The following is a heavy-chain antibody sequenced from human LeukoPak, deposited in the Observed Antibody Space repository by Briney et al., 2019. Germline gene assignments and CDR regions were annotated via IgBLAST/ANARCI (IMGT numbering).Heavy chain of an antibody. CDR3: ARGGSYAAFGI. D-gene: IGHD1-26*01. CDR2: ISSSSSYT. V-gene: IGHV3-11*06. J-gene: IGHJ3*02. CDR1: GFTFSSYW. Sequence: PGGSLRLSCAASGFTFSSYWMSWIRQAPGKGLEWVSYISSSSSYTNYADSVKGRFTISRENAKNSLYLQMKSLRAEDTAVYYCARGGSYAAFGIWGQGTMVTVSS.